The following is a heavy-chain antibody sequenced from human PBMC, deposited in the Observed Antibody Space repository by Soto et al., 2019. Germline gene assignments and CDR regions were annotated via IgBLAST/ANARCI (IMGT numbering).Heavy chain of an antibody. CDR1: GGTFSSYS. J-gene: IGHJ4*02. V-gene: IGHV1-69*13. D-gene: IGHD3-22*01. CDR2: IIPIFGTA. CDR3: ASRHYYDSSGYYGY. Sequence: GASVEVSCKASGGTFSSYSISWVRQAPGQGLEWMGGIIPIFGTANYAQKFQGRVTITADESTSTAYMELSSLRSEDTAVYYCASRHYYDSSGYYGYWGQGTLVTVSS.